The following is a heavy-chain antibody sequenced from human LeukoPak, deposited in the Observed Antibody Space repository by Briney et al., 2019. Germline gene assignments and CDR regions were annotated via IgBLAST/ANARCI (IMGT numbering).Heavy chain of an antibody. Sequence: GGSLRLSCEASGFTLSSYAMNWVRQAPGKGLEWVAGMYDSGGTTSYAWYAGSVKGRFTISRDKFKNTLYLQMNSLRAEDTAVYYCAKDREQWLVRPANFDYWGQGILVSVSS. CDR1: GFTLSSYA. CDR3: AKDREQWLVRPANFDY. V-gene: IGHV3-23*01. CDR2: MYDSGGTTSYA. D-gene: IGHD6-19*01. J-gene: IGHJ4*02.